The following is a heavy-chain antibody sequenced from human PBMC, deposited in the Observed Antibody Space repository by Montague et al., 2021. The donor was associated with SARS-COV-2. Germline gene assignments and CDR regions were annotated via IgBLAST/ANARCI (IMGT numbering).Heavy chain of an antibody. V-gene: IGHV4-34*01. D-gene: IGHD4-11*01. J-gene: IGHJ5*02. CDR2: INHGGTA. Sequence: SGTLSLTCAVYGGSFSGYFWSWIRQTPGRGLEWIGEINHGGTADYNPSLKSRVTLSVDTSKAQFSLILTSVTAADTAVYYCARERGRGVDYFDPWGQGTLVTVSS. CDR1: GGSFSGYF. CDR3: ARERGRGVDYFDP.